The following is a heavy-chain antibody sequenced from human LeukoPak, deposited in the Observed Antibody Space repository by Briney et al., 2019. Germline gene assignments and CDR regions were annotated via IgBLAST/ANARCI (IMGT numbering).Heavy chain of an antibody. Sequence: GGSLRLSCAASGFTFSTYWMHWVRQAPGKGLVWVSRIKGDGTITTYADSVRGRFTISRDNAKNTVFLQMNSLRAEDTAVYYCARVGVSWGGFDIWGQGTMVTVSS. V-gene: IGHV3-74*03. CDR2: IKGDGTIT. J-gene: IGHJ3*02. CDR1: GFTFSTYW. D-gene: IGHD7-27*01. CDR3: ARVGVSWGGFDI.